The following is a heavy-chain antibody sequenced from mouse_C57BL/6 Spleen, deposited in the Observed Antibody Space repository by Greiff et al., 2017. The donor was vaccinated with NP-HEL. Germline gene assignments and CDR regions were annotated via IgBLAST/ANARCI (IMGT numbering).Heavy chain of an antibody. D-gene: IGHD1-1*01. CDR1: GFNIKHTY. V-gene: IGHV14-3*01. CDR2: IDPANGNT. J-gene: IGHJ3*01. CDR3: AREGDYGSSPWFAY. Sequence: VQLQQSVAELVRPGASVKLSCTASGFNIKHTYMHWVKQRPEQGLEWIGRIDPANGNTKYAPKFQGKATITADTSSNTAYLQLSSLTSEDTAIYYCAREGDYGSSPWFAYWGQGTLVTVSA.